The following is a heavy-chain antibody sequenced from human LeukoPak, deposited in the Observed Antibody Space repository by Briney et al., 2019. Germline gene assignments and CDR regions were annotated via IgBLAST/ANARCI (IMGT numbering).Heavy chain of an antibody. J-gene: IGHJ4*02. V-gene: IGHV3-48*01. Sequence: PGGSLRLSCVVSGFTFDSYSMNWVRQAPGKGLEWISYISNSGSPIYYVDSVKGRFTISRDKDKNSLYLQMNSLAADDTAVYYCAKGLALGLTVTPKAFDYWGQGTLVTVSS. D-gene: IGHD4-11*01. CDR2: ISNSGSPI. CDR1: GFTFDSYS. CDR3: AKGLALGLTVTPKAFDY.